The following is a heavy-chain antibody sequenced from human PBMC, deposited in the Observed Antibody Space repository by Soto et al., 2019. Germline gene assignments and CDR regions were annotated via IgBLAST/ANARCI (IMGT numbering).Heavy chain of an antibody. D-gene: IGHD3-10*01. V-gene: IGHV1-8*01. J-gene: IGHJ4*02. CDR2: MIPDSGRT. CDR1: GYTFTNHD. CDR3: ARGDQFGFGVDF. Sequence: QVQLVQSGADMKKPGASVKVSCKASGYTFTNHDINWVRQVPGQGLEWMGWMIPDSGRTRYAQKFQGRVSLTRNTSSSTAYMEFTSLKSEDSAVYYCARGDQFGFGVDFWGQGTLVTVSS.